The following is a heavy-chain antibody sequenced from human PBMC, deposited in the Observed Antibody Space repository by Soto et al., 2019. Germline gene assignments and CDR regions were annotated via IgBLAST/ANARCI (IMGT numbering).Heavy chain of an antibody. Sequence: QVQLVESGGGVVQPGRSLRLSCAASGFTFSSYGMHWVRQAPGKGLEWVAVIWYDGSNKYYADSVKGRFTLSRDNSKNTLYLQMNSLRAEDTAVYYCARGSTAMEVDGYWGQGTLVTVSS. CDR2: IWYDGSNK. V-gene: IGHV3-33*01. CDR3: ARGSTAMEVDGY. J-gene: IGHJ4*02. D-gene: IGHD5-18*01. CDR1: GFTFSSYG.